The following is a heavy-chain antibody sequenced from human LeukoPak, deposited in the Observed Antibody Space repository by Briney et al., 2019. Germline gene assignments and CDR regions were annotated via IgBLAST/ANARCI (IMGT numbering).Heavy chain of an antibody. CDR1: GGTFSSYA. CDR3: ATPPAYCSSTSCYYFDY. D-gene: IGHD2-2*01. V-gene: IGHV1-69*13. J-gene: IGHJ4*02. CDR2: IIPIFGTA. Sequence: SVKVSCKASGGTFSSYAISWVRQAPGQGLEWMGGIIPIFGTANYAQKFQGRVTITADESTSTAYMELSSLRSEDTAVYYCATPPAYCSSTSCYYFDYWGQGTLVTVSS.